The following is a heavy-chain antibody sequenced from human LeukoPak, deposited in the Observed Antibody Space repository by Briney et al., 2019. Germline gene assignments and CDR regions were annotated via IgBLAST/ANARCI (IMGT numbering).Heavy chain of an antibody. CDR3: AREAPVAAGSDAFDI. CDR1: GYTFTSYY. CDR2: INPSGGST. D-gene: IGHD6-19*01. V-gene: IGHV1-46*01. Sequence: ASVKVSCKASGYTFTSYYMHWVRQAPGQGLEWMGIINPSGGSTSYAQKFQGRVTMTTDTSTSTAYMELTSLRSDDTAVYYCAREAPVAAGSDAFDIWGQGTMVTVSS. J-gene: IGHJ3*02.